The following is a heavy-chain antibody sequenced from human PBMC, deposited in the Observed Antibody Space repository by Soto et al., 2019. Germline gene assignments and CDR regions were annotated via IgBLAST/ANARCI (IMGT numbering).Heavy chain of an antibody. CDR1: GGSISSGGYY. D-gene: IGHD5-18*01. CDR2: IYYSGST. V-gene: IGHV4-31*03. Sequence: SETLSLTCTVSGGSISSGGYYWSWIRQHPGKGLEWIGYIYYSGSTYYNPSLESRVTISVDTSKNQFSLKLSSVTAADTAVYYCARGDSYGYNYYYGMDVWGQGTTVTVSS. CDR3: ARGDSYGYNYYYGMDV. J-gene: IGHJ6*02.